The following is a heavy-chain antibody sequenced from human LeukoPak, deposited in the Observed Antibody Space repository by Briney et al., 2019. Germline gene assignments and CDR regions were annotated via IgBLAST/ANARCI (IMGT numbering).Heavy chain of an antibody. V-gene: IGHV4-39*01. CDR3: ARLGIAAAGAGWFDP. CDR2: IYYSGST. Sequence: PSETLSPTCTVSGGSISSSSYYWGWIRQPPGKGLEWIGSIYYSGSTYYNPSLKSRVTISVDTSKNQFSLKLSSVTAADTAVYYCARLGIAAAGAGWFDPWGQGTLVTVSS. CDR1: GGSISSSSYY. J-gene: IGHJ5*02. D-gene: IGHD6-13*01.